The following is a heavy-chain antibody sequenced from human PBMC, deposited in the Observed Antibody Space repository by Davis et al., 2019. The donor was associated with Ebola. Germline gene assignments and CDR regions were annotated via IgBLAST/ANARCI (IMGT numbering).Heavy chain of an antibody. D-gene: IGHD5-18*01. CDR3: ATGGAMVRRYYYYGMDV. Sequence: SETLSLTCAVYGGSFSGHYWSWIRQPPGKGLEWIGEINHSGSTNYNPSLRSRVTISVDTSKNQFSLKLSSATAADTAMYYCATGGAMVRRYYYYGMDVWGQGTTVTVSS. CDR2: INHSGST. CDR1: GGSFSGHY. J-gene: IGHJ6*02. V-gene: IGHV4-34*01.